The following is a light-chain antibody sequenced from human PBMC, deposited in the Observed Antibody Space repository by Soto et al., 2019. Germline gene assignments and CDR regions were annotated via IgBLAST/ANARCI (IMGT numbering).Light chain of an antibody. CDR1: QGISSW. Sequence: DIQMTQSPSSVSASVGDRVTITCRASQGISSWVAWYQQKPGKAPKLLIYAASSLQSGVPSRFSGSGSGTDFTLTSSSLQPEDFATYYCQQANSFPTFGGGTKVEIK. CDR2: AAS. CDR3: QQANSFPT. V-gene: IGKV1-12*01. J-gene: IGKJ4*01.